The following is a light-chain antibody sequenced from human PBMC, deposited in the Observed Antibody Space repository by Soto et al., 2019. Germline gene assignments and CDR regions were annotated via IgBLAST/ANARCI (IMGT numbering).Light chain of an antibody. V-gene: IGLV1-47*01. CDR2: RNH. J-gene: IGLJ2*01. Sequence: QSVLTQPPSASGTPGQRVTISCSGSSSNIGSNYVYWYQQLPGTAPKVLIYRNHQRPSGVPDRVSGSKSGTSASLAISGLRSEDEADYFCASWDDGLTGVVFGGGTKLTVL. CDR3: ASWDDGLTGVV. CDR1: SSNIGSNY.